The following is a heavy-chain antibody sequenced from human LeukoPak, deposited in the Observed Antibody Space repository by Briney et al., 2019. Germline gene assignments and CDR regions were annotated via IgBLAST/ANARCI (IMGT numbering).Heavy chain of an antibody. CDR1: GFTFSSYG. J-gene: IGHJ4*02. Sequence: PGRSLRLSCAASGFTFSSYGMHWVRQAPGKGLEWVAVISYDGSNKYYADSVKGRFTISRDNSKNTLYLQTNSLRAEDTAVYYCAKVSPTENPDYWGQGTLVTVSS. D-gene: IGHD4-17*01. CDR3: AKVSPTENPDY. CDR2: ISYDGSNK. V-gene: IGHV3-30*18.